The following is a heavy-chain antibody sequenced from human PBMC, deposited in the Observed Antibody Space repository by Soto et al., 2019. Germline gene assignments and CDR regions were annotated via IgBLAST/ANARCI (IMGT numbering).Heavy chain of an antibody. CDR1: GYSFTSYW. D-gene: IGHD3-10*01. V-gene: IGHV5-51*01. CDR2: IYPGDSDT. J-gene: IGHJ6*02. CDR3: ARQEDVAGDCYYSGIDV. Sequence: LGESLKISCKGSGYSFTSYWIGWVRQMPGKGLKWMGIIYPGDSDTRYSPSFQGQVTISADKSISTAYLQWSSLKASDTAMYYCARQEDVAGDCYYSGIDVWGQGTTVTVSS.